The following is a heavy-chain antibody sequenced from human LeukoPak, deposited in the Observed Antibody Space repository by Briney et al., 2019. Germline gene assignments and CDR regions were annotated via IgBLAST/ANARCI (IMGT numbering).Heavy chain of an antibody. D-gene: IGHD6-13*01. J-gene: IGHJ4*02. CDR1: GVSFSGYY. CDR2: INHSGST. CDR3: ARRGAPAGDY. V-gene: IGHV4-34*01. Sequence: SETLSLTCAASGVSFSGYYWSWIRQPPGKGLEWIGEINHSGSTNYNPSLKSRVTISVDTSKNQFSLKLSSVTAADTAVYYCARRGAPAGDYWGQGTLVTVSS.